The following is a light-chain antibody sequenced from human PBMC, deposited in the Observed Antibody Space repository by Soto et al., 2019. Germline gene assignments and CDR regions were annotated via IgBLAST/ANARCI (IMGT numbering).Light chain of an antibody. CDR1: QGISSY. V-gene: IGKV1-9*01. CDR2: AAS. J-gene: IGKJ4*01. Sequence: IQLTQSPSSLSASVGDRVTITCRASQGISSYLAWYQQKPGKAPKLLIYAASTLQSGVPSRFSGSGSGTDFTLTISSLQPEDFAIYYCQQLNSYLLTLGGGTKVDIK. CDR3: QQLNSYLLT.